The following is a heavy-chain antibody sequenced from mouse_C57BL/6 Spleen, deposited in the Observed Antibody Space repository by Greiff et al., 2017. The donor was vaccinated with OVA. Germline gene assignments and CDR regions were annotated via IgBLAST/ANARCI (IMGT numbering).Heavy chain of an antibody. CDR3: TTYGSMAWFAY. D-gene: IGHD1-1*01. V-gene: IGHV14-4*01. CDR1: GFNIKDDY. Sequence: VQLQQSGAELVRPGASVKLSCTASGFNIKDDYMHWVKQRPEQGLEWIGWIDPENGDTEYASKFQGKATITADTSYNTAYLQLSSLTSEDTAVYYCTTYGSMAWFAYWGQGTLVTVSA. J-gene: IGHJ3*01. CDR2: IDPENGDT.